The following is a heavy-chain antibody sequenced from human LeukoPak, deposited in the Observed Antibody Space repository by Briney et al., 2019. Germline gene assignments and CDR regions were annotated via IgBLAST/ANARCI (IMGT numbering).Heavy chain of an antibody. CDR1: GGSITSYY. J-gene: IGHJ3*02. V-gene: IGHV4-4*07. Sequence: SETLSLTCTVSGGSITSYYWSWIRQPAGKGLGWIGRIYTSGSTNYNPSLKSRVTMSVDTSKNQFSLKLSSVTAADTAVYYCARLVQPSSLGAFDIWGQGTMVTVSS. CDR3: ARLVQPSSLGAFDI. D-gene: IGHD4/OR15-4a*01. CDR2: IYTSGST.